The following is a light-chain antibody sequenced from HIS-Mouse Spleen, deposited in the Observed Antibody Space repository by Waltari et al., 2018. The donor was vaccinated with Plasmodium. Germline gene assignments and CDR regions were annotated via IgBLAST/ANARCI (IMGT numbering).Light chain of an antibody. CDR2: DAS. V-gene: IGKV1D-13*01. CDR1: QSISSA. J-gene: IGKJ5*01. CDR3: QQFNNYPSIT. Sequence: AIQLPQSPSSLSASVGDRVTITCRASQSISSALAWYQQKPGKAPKLLIYDASSLESGVPSRCSGSGSGTDFTLTISSLQPEDFATYYCQQFNNYPSITFGQGTRLEIK.